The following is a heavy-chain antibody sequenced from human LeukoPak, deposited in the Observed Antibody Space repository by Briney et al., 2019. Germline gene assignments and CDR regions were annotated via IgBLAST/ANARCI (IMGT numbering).Heavy chain of an antibody. Sequence: GGSLRLSCAASGFTFSSYGMHWVRQAPGKGLERVAVISYDGSNKYYADSVKGRFTISRDNSKNTEYLQMSSLRAEDTAVDYCVRDSSPLDWGQGTLVTVSS. CDR3: VRDSSPLD. J-gene: IGHJ4*02. CDR1: GFTFSSYG. V-gene: IGHV3-30*03. CDR2: ISYDGSNK.